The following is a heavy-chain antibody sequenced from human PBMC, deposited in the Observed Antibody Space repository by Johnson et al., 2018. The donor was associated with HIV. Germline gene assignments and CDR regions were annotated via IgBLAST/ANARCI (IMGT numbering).Heavy chain of an antibody. V-gene: IGHV3-30-3*01. CDR3: AREGVAVRYIDDAFDI. Sequence: QVQLVESGGGAVQPGRSLRLSYAASGFTFSCYDMHWVRQAPGKGLEWVAVISYDGSNKYYADSVKGRFTISRDNSKNTLYLQMNSLRAEDTAVYYCAREGVAVRYIDDAFDIWGQGTMVTVSS. D-gene: IGHD3-9*01. CDR1: GFTFSCYD. J-gene: IGHJ3*02. CDR2: ISYDGSNK.